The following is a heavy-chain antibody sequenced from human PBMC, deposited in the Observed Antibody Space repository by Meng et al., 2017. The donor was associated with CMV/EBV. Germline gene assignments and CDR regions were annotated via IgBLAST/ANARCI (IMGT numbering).Heavy chain of an antibody. CDR1: GGSFSGYY. Sequence: QVHPQQWGAGLLKPSETLALTCAVYGGSFSGYYWSWIRQPPGKGLEWIGEINHSGSTNYNPSLKSRVTISVDTSKNQFSLKLSSVTAADTAVYYCARGGIAAAGPFDYWGQGTLVTVSS. V-gene: IGHV4-34*01. J-gene: IGHJ4*02. CDR2: INHSGST. CDR3: ARGGIAAAGPFDY. D-gene: IGHD6-13*01.